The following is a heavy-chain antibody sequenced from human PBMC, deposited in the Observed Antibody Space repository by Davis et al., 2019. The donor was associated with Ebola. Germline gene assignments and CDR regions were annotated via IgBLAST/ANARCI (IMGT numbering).Heavy chain of an antibody. CDR1: GYSFSSNW. J-gene: IGHJ4*02. D-gene: IGHD1-26*01. CDR2: IYPGDSQT. V-gene: IGHV5-51*01. CDR3: ARLNRGSGSPIDS. Sequence: GESLKISCEGSGYSFSSNWIGWVRQMPGKGLEWMGIIYPGDSQTRYSPTFQGQVTISADESIRTAYLQWSGLKASDTAMYYCARLNRGSGSPIDSWGQGTLVTVSP.